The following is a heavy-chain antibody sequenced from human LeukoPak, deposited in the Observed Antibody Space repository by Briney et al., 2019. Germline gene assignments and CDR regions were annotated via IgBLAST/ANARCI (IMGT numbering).Heavy chain of an antibody. CDR3: AREGTYYYDSSGYDNWFDP. CDR1: GGSISSYY. CDR2: IYTGGST. V-gene: IGHV4-4*07. Sequence: SETLSLTCTVSGGSISSYYWSWIRQPAGKGREWIGRIYTGGSTNYNTPLKSRVTMSVDTSKNQFSLKLSSVTAADTAVYYCAREGTYYYDSSGYDNWFDPWGQGTVVTVSA. D-gene: IGHD3-22*01. J-gene: IGHJ5*02.